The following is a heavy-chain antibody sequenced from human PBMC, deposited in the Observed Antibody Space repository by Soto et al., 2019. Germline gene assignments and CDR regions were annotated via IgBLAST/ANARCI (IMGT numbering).Heavy chain of an antibody. Sequence: XASLRLSCAASGFTFTKFGMHGVRQAPGKGLEWVAIIWYDGSHKYYADSVKGRFTISRDNSKNTVSLHMDSLRVEDSAMYYCAQDGRSGSVTRPDHWGQGTLVTVSS. CDR2: IWYDGSHK. J-gene: IGHJ4*02. CDR1: GFTFTKFG. V-gene: IGHV3-30*02. D-gene: IGHD1-26*01. CDR3: AQDGRSGSVTRPDH.